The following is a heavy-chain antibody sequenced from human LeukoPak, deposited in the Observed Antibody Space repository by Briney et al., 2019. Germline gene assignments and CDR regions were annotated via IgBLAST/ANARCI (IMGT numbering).Heavy chain of an antibody. Sequence: SETLSLTCSGPGGSNRGYDWGWVRQSPGKGREWVGYIYRSGTTNYYPSFTSRVTISLDTSKNQYSLKLSSVTAADTAVYHCARHVRDSSGVSHHYYLDVWGKGTTVTVSS. CDR3: ARHVRDSSGVSHHYYLDV. CDR2: IYRSGTT. D-gene: IGHD6-19*01. V-gene: IGHV4-4*08. J-gene: IGHJ6*03. CDR1: GGSNRGYD.